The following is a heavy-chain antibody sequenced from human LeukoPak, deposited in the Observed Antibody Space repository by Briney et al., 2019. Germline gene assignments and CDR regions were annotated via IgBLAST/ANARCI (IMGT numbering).Heavy chain of an antibody. CDR2: ISSSSSYI. Sequence: GGSLRLSRAASGFTFSSYSMNWVRQAPGKGLEWVSSISSSSSYIYYADSVKGRFTISRDNAKNSLYLQMNSLRAEDTAVYYCARDSNDSLYGSGTLDYWGQGTLVTVSS. V-gene: IGHV3-21*01. CDR3: ARDSNDSLYGSGTLDY. CDR1: GFTFSSYS. J-gene: IGHJ4*02. D-gene: IGHD3-10*01.